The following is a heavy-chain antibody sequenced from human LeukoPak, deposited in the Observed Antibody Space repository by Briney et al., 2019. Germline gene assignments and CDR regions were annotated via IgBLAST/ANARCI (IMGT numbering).Heavy chain of an antibody. CDR3: AGLTPYSGSPLGDY. D-gene: IGHD1-26*01. CDR1: GGSISSSSNY. V-gene: IGHV4-39*01. J-gene: IGHJ4*02. CDR2: ISYSGST. Sequence: PSETLSLTCTVSGGSISSSSNYWGWIRQPPGKGLEWIGTISYSGSTYYNPSLKTRVTISVDTSKNQFSLKLTSVTAADTAMYYCAGLTPYSGSPLGDYWGQGTLVTVSS.